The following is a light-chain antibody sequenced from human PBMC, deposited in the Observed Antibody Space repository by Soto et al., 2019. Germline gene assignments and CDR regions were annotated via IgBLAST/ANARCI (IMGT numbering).Light chain of an antibody. CDR2: DVS. CDR1: QTISSW. V-gene: IGKV1-5*01. CDR3: QQYNSYPLT. J-gene: IGKJ4*01. Sequence: DIHMTQSPSTLSASVGDRVTITCRASQTISSWLAWYQQKPGKAPKLLIYDVSSLESGVPARFSGSGSGTEFTLTISSLQPDDFATYYCQQYNSYPLTFGGGTKVDIK.